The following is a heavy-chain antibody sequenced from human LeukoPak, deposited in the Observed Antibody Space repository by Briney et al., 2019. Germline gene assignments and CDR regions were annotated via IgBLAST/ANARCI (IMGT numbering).Heavy chain of an antibody. J-gene: IGHJ6*03. Sequence: SVKVSCKASGGTFSSYAISWVRQAPGQGLEWMGGIIPIFGTANYAQKFQGRVTITADESTSTADMELSSLRSEDTAVYYCARNGAYMSTFGEPYYYYYYMDVWGKGTTVTISS. V-gene: IGHV1-69*13. CDR1: GGTFSSYA. D-gene: IGHD3-16*01. CDR3: ARNGAYMSTFGEPYYYYYYMDV. CDR2: IIPIFGTA.